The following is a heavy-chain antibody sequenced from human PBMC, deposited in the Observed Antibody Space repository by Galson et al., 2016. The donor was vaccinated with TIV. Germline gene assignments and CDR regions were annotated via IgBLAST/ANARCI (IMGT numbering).Heavy chain of an antibody. Sequence: ETLSLTCTVSGGSVHSSSYFWGWIRQPPGKGLEWIGNIFYTERTYYNPSLQSRVTMSVGTSKNQFSLRLSSVTAADTAVYYCARVVVLLELVWYFDLWGHGTLVTVSS. CDR1: GGSVHSSSYF. V-gene: IGHV4-39*01. J-gene: IGHJ2*01. D-gene: IGHD2-8*01. CDR3: ARVVVLLELVWYFDL. CDR2: IFYTERT.